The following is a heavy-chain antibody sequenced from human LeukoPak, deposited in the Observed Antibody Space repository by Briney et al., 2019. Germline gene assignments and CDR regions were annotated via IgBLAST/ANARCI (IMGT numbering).Heavy chain of an antibody. CDR3: ARRVITFGGAIDP. Sequence: SETLSLTCAVSGGSIGSGGYSWSWIRQPPGKGLEWIGYIYHSGSTYYNPSLKSRVTISVDRSKNQFSLKLSSVAAADTAVYYCARRVITFGGAIDPWGQGTLVTVSS. CDR2: IYHSGST. D-gene: IGHD3-16*01. J-gene: IGHJ5*02. CDR1: GGSIGSGGYS. V-gene: IGHV4-30-2*01.